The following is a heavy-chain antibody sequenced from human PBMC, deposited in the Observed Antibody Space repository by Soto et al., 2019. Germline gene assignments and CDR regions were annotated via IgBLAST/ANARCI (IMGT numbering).Heavy chain of an antibody. V-gene: IGHV1-69*08. Sequence: QVQLVQSGAEVKKPGSSVKVSCKASGGTFSSYTISWVRQAPGQGLEWMGRIIPILGIANYAQKFQGRVTITADKSTSTAYMELSSLRSEDTAVYYCERDTEENWFDPWGQGTLVTVSS. D-gene: IGHD4-17*01. J-gene: IGHJ5*02. CDR2: IIPILGIA. CDR3: ERDTEENWFDP. CDR1: GGTFSSYT.